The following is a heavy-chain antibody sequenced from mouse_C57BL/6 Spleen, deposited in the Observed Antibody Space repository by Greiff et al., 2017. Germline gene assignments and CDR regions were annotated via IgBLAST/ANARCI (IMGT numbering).Heavy chain of an antibody. V-gene: IGHV1-39*01. CDR1: GYSFTDYN. J-gene: IGHJ1*03. D-gene: IGHD1-1*01. Sequence: VQLKESGPELVKPGASVKISCKASGYSFTDYNMNWVKQSNGKSLEWIGVINPNYGTTSYNQKFKGKATLTVDQSSSTAYMQLNSLTSEDSAVYYCARYDYYGSSYVGRYFDGWGTGTTVTVSS. CDR3: ARYDYYGSSYVGRYFDG. CDR2: INPNYGTT.